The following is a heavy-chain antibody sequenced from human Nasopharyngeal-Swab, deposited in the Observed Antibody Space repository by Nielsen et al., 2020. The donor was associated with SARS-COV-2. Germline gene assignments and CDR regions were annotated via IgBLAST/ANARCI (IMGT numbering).Heavy chain of an antibody. Sequence: GESLKISCAASGFTFSSYAISWVRQAPGKGLEWVSVISGSDYTTYYADSVQGRFTVSRDNSKNPVSLQMNSLRAEDTAIYYCAKDRDSGDDSDDYYHYYGMDVWGQGTTVTVSS. CDR3: AKDRDSGDDSDDYYHYYGMDV. J-gene: IGHJ6*02. D-gene: IGHD5-12*01. CDR2: ISGSDYTT. CDR1: GFTFSSYA. V-gene: IGHV3-23*01.